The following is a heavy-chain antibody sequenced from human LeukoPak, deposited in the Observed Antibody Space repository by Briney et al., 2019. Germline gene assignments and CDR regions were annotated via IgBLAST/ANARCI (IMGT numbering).Heavy chain of an antibody. CDR1: GDSFSGYY. J-gene: IGHJ4*02. CDR2: VNHSGGT. D-gene: IGHD1-7*01. Sequence: SETLSLTCAVYGDSFSGYYWTWIRQAPGKGLEWIGKVNHSGGTNYSPSLKSRVTMSVDTSKNQFSLKLSSVTAADTAIYYCAACISATWAIDSWGQGTLVTVSS. V-gene: IGHV4-34*01. CDR3: AACISATWAIDS.